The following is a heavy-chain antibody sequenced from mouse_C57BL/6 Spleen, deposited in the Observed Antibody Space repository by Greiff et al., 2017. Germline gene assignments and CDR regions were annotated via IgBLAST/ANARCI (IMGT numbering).Heavy chain of an antibody. CDR3: ARQKGTTAWYFDV. CDR2: ISSGSSYT. V-gene: IGHV5-6*01. D-gene: IGHD1-2*01. CDR1: GFTFSSYG. Sequence: EVKVVESGGDLVKPGGSLKLSCAASGFTFSSYGMSWVRQTPDKRLEWVATISSGSSYTYYTDSVKGRFTISRDNAKNTLYLQMSSLKSEDTAMYYCARQKGTTAWYFDVWGTGTTVTVSS. J-gene: IGHJ1*03.